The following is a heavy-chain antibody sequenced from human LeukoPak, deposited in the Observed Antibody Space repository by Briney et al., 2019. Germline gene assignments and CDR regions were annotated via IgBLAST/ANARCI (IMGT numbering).Heavy chain of an antibody. CDR3: XXXXXXXXXXAXXXXY. V-gene: IGHV3-49*04. Sequence: FXXXDYAMSWVRQAPGXGLEWVGFIRSKAYGGTTEYAASVKGRFTISRDDSKSIAYMQMNSLKKEDTTVXXXXXXXXXXXXXAXXXXYWGQGXLXIVSS. J-gene: IGHJ4*02. CDR2: IRSKAYGGTT. CDR1: FXXXDYA.